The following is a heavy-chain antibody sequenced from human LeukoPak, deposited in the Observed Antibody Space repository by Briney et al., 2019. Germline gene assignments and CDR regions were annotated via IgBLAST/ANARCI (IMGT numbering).Heavy chain of an antibody. Sequence: SETLSLTCAVYGGSFSGYYWSWIRQPPGKGLEWIGEINHSGSTNYNPSLKSRVTISVDTSKNQFSLKLSSVTAADTAVYYCARAPTYNWNNRRFDPWGQGTLVTVSS. V-gene: IGHV4-34*01. D-gene: IGHD1/OR15-1a*01. J-gene: IGHJ5*02. CDR1: GGSFSGYY. CDR3: ARAPTYNWNNRRFDP. CDR2: INHSGST.